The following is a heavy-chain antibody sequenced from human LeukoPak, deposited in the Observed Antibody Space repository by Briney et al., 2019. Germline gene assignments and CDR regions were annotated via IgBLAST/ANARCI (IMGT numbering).Heavy chain of an antibody. J-gene: IGHJ3*01. CDR2: IYYSGST. D-gene: IGHD6-13*01. V-gene: IGHV4-59*01. CDR1: GGSISSYY. CDR3: ASGGAGIAAAP. Sequence: SETLSLTCTVSGGSISSYYWSWIRQPPGKGLEWIGYIYYSGSTNYHPSLKSRVTISVDTSKNQFPLKLTSVTAADTAIYYCASGGAGIAAAPWGQGTMVTVSS.